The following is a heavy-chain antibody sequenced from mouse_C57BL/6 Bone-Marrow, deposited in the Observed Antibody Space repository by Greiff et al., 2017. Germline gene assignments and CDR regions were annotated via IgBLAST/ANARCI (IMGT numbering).Heavy chain of an antibody. J-gene: IGHJ4*01. Sequence: QVQLQQSGAELARPGASVKLSCKASGYTFTSYGISWVKQRTGQGLEWIGEIYPRSGNTYYNEKFKGKATLTADKSSSTAYMELRSLTSEDSAVYVCAREWGLCLRCAMGDWGQGTSVTVA. D-gene: IGHD2-2*01. CDR1: GYTFTSYG. CDR3: AREWGLCLRCAMGD. V-gene: IGHV1-81*01. CDR2: IYPRSGNT.